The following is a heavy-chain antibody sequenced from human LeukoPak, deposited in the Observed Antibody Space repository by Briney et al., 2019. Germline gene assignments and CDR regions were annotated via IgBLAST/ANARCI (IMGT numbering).Heavy chain of an antibody. Sequence: SETLSLTCTVSGGSISSSSYYWGWIRQPPGKGLEWIGSIYYSGSTYYNPSLKSRVTISVDTSKNQFSLKLSSVTAADTAVYYCAKGRHSRNDPYYFDYWGQGTLVTVSS. V-gene: IGHV4-39*07. CDR3: AKGRHSRNDPYYFDY. D-gene: IGHD1-1*01. CDR1: GGSISSSSYY. J-gene: IGHJ4*02. CDR2: IYYSGST.